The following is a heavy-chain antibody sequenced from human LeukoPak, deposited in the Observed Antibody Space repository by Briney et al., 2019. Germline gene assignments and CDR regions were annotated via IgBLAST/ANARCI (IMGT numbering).Heavy chain of an antibody. D-gene: IGHD3-22*01. CDR1: GITFSGNW. CDR2: IKPDGSEK. J-gene: IGHJ3*01. Sequence: GGSLRLSCADSGITFSGNWMSWVRQAPGKGLEWVAHIKPDGSEKYYVDSVKGRFTTTRDNAKKALYLEMNSLRVEDTALYYCARENYYDSSGNDAFDVWGQGTMVTVSS. CDR3: ARENYYDSSGNDAFDV. V-gene: IGHV3-7*04.